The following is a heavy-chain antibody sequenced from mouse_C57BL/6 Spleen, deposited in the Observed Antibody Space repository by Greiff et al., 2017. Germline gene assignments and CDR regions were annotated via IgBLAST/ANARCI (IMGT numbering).Heavy chain of an antibody. Sequence: EVKLQESGGGLVKPGGSLKLSCAASGFTFSDYGMHWVRQAPEKGLEWVAYISSGSSTIYYADTVKGRFTISRDNAKNTLFLQMTSLRSEDTAMYYCAVTGFAYWGQGTLVTVSA. J-gene: IGHJ3*01. CDR3: AVTGFAY. CDR2: ISSGSSTI. CDR1: GFTFSDYG. V-gene: IGHV5-17*01.